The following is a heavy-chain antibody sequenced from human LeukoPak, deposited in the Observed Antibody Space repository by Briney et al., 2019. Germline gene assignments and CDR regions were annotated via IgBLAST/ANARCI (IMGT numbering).Heavy chain of an antibody. Sequence: ASVKVSCKASGYTFTSYGISWVRQAPGQGLEWMGWISAYNGNTKNAQKFQGGVTMTTDTSTSTAYMELRSLRSDDTAVYYCARDPPPDSFCSGGSCYSPVGFDIWGQGTMVTVSS. V-gene: IGHV1-18*01. CDR3: ARDPPPDSFCSGGSCYSPVGFDI. J-gene: IGHJ3*02. CDR2: ISAYNGNT. CDR1: GYTFTSYG. D-gene: IGHD2-15*01.